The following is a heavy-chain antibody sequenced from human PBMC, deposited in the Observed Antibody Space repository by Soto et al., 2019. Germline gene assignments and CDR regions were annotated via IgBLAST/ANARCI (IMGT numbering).Heavy chain of an antibody. CDR2: ISSSSSYI. Sequence: GGSLRLSCAASGFTFSSYSMNWVRQAPGKGLEWVSSISSSSSYIYYADSVKGRFTISRDNAKNSLYLQMNSLRAEDTAVYYCARDHPNYYDSSGHDYWGQGTLVTVSS. V-gene: IGHV3-21*01. CDR1: GFTFSSYS. J-gene: IGHJ4*02. D-gene: IGHD3-22*01. CDR3: ARDHPNYYDSSGHDY.